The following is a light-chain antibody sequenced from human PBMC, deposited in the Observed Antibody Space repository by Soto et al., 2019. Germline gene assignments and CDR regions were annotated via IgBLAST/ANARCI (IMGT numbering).Light chain of an antibody. CDR2: AAS. V-gene: IGKV1-9*01. CDR3: QQFNSYPT. J-gene: IGKJ4*01. CDR1: QGISSY. Sequence: DIQLTQSPSFLSASVGDGVTITCRASQGISSYLAWYQQRPGKAPKLLIYAASTLQSGVPSRFSGSGSGTEFTLTISSLQPEDFATYYCQQFNSYPTFGGWTKVEIK.